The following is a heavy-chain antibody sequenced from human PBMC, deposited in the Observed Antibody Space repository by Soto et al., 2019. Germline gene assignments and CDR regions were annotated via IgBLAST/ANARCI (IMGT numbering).Heavy chain of an antibody. D-gene: IGHD5-12*01. Sequence: EVQLVESGGGLVQPGGSLRLSCAASGFTFSNYWMSWVRQAPGKGLEWVANIKQDGTEKNYVDSVRGRFTISRDNAKNSLDLQVSILTAEDTAVYYCASVAIWGQGTLVTVSS. V-gene: IGHV3-7*01. J-gene: IGHJ4*02. CDR2: IKQDGTEK. CDR3: ASVAI. CDR1: GFTFSNYW.